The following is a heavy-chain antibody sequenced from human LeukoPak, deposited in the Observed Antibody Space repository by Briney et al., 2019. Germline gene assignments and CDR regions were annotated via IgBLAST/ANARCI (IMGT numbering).Heavy chain of an antibody. J-gene: IGHJ6*03. V-gene: IGHV4-38-2*01. D-gene: IGHD2-2*01. CDR1: GYSISSGYY. CDR2: IYHSGST. CDR3: ARIGEYCSSTSCHTPGSYYYYYYMDV. Sequence: KPSETLSLTCAVSGYSISSGYYWGWIRQPPGKGLEWIGSIYHSGSTYYNPSLKSRVTISVDTSKNQFSLKLSSVTAADTAVYCCARIGEYCSSTSCHTPGSYYYYYYMDVWGKGTTVTVSS.